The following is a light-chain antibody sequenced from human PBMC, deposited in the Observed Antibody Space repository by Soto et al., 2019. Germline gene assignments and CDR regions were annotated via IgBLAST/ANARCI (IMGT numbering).Light chain of an antibody. Sequence: QTVVTQEPSLTVSPGGTVTLTCGSSTGAVTSGHYPYWFQHKPGQVPRTLIYDTSNKHSWTPARFSGSLLGGKAALTLSGAQPEDEADYYCLLLYPGGRVFGGGTKLTVL. J-gene: IGLJ2*01. CDR2: DTS. CDR1: TGAVTSGHY. CDR3: LLLYPGGRV. V-gene: IGLV7-46*01.